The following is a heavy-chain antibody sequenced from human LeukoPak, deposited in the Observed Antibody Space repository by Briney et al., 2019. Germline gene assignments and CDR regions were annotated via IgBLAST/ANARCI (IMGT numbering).Heavy chain of an antibody. CDR3: ARDRLDYPSYNWFDP. V-gene: IGHV1-18*01. J-gene: IGHJ5*02. Sequence: ASVKVSCKASGYTFTSYGISWVRQAPGQGLEWMGWISAYNGNTNYAQKLQGRVTMTTDTSTSTAYMELRSLRSDDTAVYYCARDRLDYPSYNWFDPWGQGTLVTVSS. CDR1: GYTFTSYG. D-gene: IGHD3/OR15-3a*01. CDR2: ISAYNGNT.